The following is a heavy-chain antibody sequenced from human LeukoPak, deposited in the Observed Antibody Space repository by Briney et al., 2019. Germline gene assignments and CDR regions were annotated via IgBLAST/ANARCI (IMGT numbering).Heavy chain of an antibody. D-gene: IGHD3-3*01. J-gene: IGHJ5*02. V-gene: IGHV4-34*01. CDR3: ARVPITIFGVGYNWFDP. Sequence: SETLSLTCAVYGGSFSGYYWSWIRQPPGKGLEWIGEINHSGSTNNNPPLKSRVTISVDTSKNQFSLKLSSVTAADTAVYYCARVPITIFGVGYNWFDPCGQGTLVTVSS. CDR2: INHSGST. CDR1: GGSFSGYY.